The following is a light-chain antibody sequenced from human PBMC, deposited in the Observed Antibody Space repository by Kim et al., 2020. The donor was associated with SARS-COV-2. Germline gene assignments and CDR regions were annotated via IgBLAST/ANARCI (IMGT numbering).Light chain of an antibody. V-gene: IGKV3-20*01. CDR2: GAS. Sequence: TSSYLAWYQQKPGQAPRLLIYGASSRATDIPDRFSGSESGTDFTLTISRLEPEDFAVYYCQQYGTSPYTFGQGTKLEIK. J-gene: IGKJ2*01. CDR3: QQYGTSPYT. CDR1: TSSY.